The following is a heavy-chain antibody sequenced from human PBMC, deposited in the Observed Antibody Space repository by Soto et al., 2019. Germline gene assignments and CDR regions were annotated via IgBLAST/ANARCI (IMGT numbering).Heavy chain of an antibody. CDR2: ITGSGGST. CDR1: GFTFSSYS. J-gene: IGHJ4*02. V-gene: IGHV3-23*01. D-gene: IGHD5-18*01. CDR3: AKEGDLIGYNYGSCFDY. Sequence: GGVLRLSCAASGFTFSSYSMSWVRQAPGKGLEWVSAITGSGGSTYYADSVKGRFTISRDNSKNTLYLQMNSLRAEDTAVYYCAKEGDLIGYNYGSCFDYWGQGTLVTVSS.